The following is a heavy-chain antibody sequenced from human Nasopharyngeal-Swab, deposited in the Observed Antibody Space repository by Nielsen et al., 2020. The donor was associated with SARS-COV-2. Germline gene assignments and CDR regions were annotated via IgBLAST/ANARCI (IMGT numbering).Heavy chain of an antibody. Sequence: WIRQPPGKGLQHVSAITHRGISTYYADSVKGRFIISRDNSKNMVYLQMSSLRPEDTAVYFCVKDKGRLVYYMDGWGMGTTVTVSS. D-gene: IGHD3-9*01. V-gene: IGHV3-64D*09. CDR2: ITHRGIST. J-gene: IGHJ6*03. CDR3: VKDKGRLVYYMDG.